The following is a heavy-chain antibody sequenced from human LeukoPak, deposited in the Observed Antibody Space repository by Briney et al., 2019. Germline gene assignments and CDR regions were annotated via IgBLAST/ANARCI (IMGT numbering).Heavy chain of an antibody. Sequence: GRSLRLSCAASGFTFSSYGMHWVRQAPGKGLEWVAVISYDGSNKYCADSVKGRFTISRDNAKNTVYLQMNSLRAEDTAVYYCARDLAKGTNCYGYWGQGTLVTVSS. J-gene: IGHJ4*02. D-gene: IGHD2-2*01. CDR1: GFTFSSYG. CDR2: ISYDGSNK. V-gene: IGHV3-30*03. CDR3: ARDLAKGTNCYGY.